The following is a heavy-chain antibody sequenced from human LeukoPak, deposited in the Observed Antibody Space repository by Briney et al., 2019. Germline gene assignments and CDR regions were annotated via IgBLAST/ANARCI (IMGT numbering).Heavy chain of an antibody. V-gene: IGHV3-30*18. J-gene: IGHJ4*02. CDR3: AKGHWGDYYDY. CDR2: ISYDGSNK. CDR1: GFTFSSYG. D-gene: IGHD3-16*01. Sequence: GRSLRLSCAASGFTFSSYGMHWVRQAPGKGLEWVAVISYDGSNKYYADSVKGRFTISRDNSKNTLYLQMNCLRAEDTAVYYCAKGHWGDYYDYWGQGTLVTVSS.